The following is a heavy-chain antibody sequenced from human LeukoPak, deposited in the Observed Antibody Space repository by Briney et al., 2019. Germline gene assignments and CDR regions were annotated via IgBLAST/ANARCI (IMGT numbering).Heavy chain of an antibody. CDR2: ISAYNGNT. J-gene: IGHJ4*02. CDR3: AREFLGYCSGGSCYRFDY. D-gene: IGHD2-15*01. Sequence: ASVTVSCKASGYTFTSYGISWVRQAPGQGLEWMGWISAYNGNTNYAQKLQGRVTMTTDTSTSTAYMELRSLRSDDTAVYYCAREFLGYCSGGSCYRFDYWGQGTLVTVSS. V-gene: IGHV1-18*01. CDR1: GYTFTSYG.